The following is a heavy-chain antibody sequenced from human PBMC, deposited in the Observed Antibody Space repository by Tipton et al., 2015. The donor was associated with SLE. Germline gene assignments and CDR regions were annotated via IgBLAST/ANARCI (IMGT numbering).Heavy chain of an antibody. Sequence: TLSLTCTVSGGSISSSSYYWGWIRQPPGKGLEWIGSIYYSGSTYYNPSLKSRVTISVDTSKNQFSLKLSSVTAADTAVYYCARAGPGYCSSTTCYTGGGSFQHWGQGTLVTVSS. CDR1: GGSISSSSYY. D-gene: IGHD2-2*02. CDR3: ARAGPGYCSSTTCYTGGGSFQH. CDR2: IYYSGST. V-gene: IGHV4-39*07. J-gene: IGHJ1*01.